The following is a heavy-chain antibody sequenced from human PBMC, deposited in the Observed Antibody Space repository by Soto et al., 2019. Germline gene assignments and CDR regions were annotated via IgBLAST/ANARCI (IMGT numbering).Heavy chain of an antibody. Sequence: PSETLSLTCAVYGGSFSGYYLSWIRQPPGKGLEWIGEINHSGSTNYNPSLKSRVTISVDTSKNQFSLKLSSVTAADTAVYYCARCPHCSSTSCYFFYWFDPWGQGTLVTVSS. CDR3: ARCPHCSSTSCYFFYWFDP. CDR1: GGSFSGYY. CDR2: INHSGST. J-gene: IGHJ5*02. V-gene: IGHV4-34*01. D-gene: IGHD2-2*01.